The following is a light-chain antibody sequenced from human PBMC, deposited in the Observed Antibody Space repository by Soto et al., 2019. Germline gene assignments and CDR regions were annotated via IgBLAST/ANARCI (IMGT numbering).Light chain of an antibody. Sequence: VVLTQSPATLSFSPWERATLSCRTSLSVSVYLDWYQQKPGQAPRLLISDASNRVTGIPARFSGSGSGTDFTLTISSLEPEDFAVYYCHQRQYWPPITFGQGTRLEIK. CDR3: HQRQYWPPIT. J-gene: IGKJ5*01. CDR2: DAS. CDR1: LSVSVY. V-gene: IGKV3-11*01.